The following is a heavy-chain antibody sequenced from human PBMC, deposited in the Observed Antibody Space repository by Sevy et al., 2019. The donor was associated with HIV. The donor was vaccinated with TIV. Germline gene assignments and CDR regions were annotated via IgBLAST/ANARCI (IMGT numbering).Heavy chain of an antibody. CDR3: ARDRGVGAHGDYGMDV. Sequence: GGSLRLSCADSGFSFSTYSMNWVRQAPGKGLQWVLFISSGSSYIYYADTVRGRFTISRDNAKNSFYLQMNSLRAEDTAVYYCARDRGVGAHGDYGMDVWGQGTTVTVSS. CDR2: ISSGSSYI. V-gene: IGHV3-21*06. D-gene: IGHD1-26*01. CDR1: GFSFSTYS. J-gene: IGHJ6*02.